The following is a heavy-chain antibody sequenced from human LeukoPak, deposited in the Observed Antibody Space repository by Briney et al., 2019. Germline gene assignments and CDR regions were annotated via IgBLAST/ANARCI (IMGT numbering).Heavy chain of an antibody. D-gene: IGHD6-6*01. CDR2: IYYSGST. CDR1: GNSISSYY. V-gene: IGHV4-59*01. J-gene: IGHJ4*02. CDR3: ARSEYSSYGLDFDY. Sequence: SETLSLTCTVSGNSISSYYWSWIRQPPGKGLEWIGYIYYSGSTNYNPSLKSRVTISVDTSKNQFSLKLSSVTAADTAVYYCARSEYSSYGLDFDYWGQGTLVTVSS.